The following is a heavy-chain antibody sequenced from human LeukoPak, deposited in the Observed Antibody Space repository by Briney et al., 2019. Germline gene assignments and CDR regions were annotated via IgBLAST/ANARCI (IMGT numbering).Heavy chain of an antibody. D-gene: IGHD3-9*01. CDR3: ARVRYDILTGNNWFDP. CDR2: IYTSGYT. CDR1: GGSISSQY. Sequence: PSETLSLTCTVSGGSISSQYWSWIRQPAGKGLEWIGRIYTSGYTNYNPSLKSRVTISVDTSKNQFSLKLSSVTAADTAVYYCARVRYDILTGNNWFDPWGQGTLVTVSS. V-gene: IGHV4-4*07. J-gene: IGHJ5*02.